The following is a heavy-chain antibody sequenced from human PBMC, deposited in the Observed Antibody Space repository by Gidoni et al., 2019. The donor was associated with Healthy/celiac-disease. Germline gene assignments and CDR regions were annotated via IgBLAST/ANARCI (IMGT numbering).Heavy chain of an antibody. CDR2: ISSSRSYI. D-gene: IGHD2-2*01. J-gene: IGHJ4*02. V-gene: IGHV3-21*01. Sequence: EVQLVESGGGLVKPGGSLRLSCAASGFTFSSYSMNWVRQAPGQGLEWVSSISSSRSYIYYADSVKGRFTISRDNAKNSLYLQMNSLRAEDTAVYYCARDGIVVVPAAMFHFDYWGQGTLVTVSS. CDR3: ARDGIVVVPAAMFHFDY. CDR1: GFTFSSYS.